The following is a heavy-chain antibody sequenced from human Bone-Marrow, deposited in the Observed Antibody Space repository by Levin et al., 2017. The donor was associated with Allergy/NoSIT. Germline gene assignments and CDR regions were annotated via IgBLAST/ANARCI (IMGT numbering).Heavy chain of an antibody. V-gene: IGHV3-48*03. D-gene: IGHD2-21*01. Sequence: PGGSLRLSCAASGFTFSTYEMSWVRQAPGKGLEWVSYISSSGSTIYYADSVKGRFTISRDNAKNSLYLQMNSLRAEDTAVYYCARDRCGGTSCNVAGYWGQGTPVTVSS. CDR1: GFTFSTYE. CDR3: ARDRCGGTSCNVAGY. CDR2: ISSSGSTI. J-gene: IGHJ4*02.